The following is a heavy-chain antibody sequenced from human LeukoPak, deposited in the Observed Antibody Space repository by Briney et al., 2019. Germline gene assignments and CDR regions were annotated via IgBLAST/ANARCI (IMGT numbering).Heavy chain of an antibody. CDR3: ARAPIAAAGTGYYYMDV. V-gene: IGHV3-21*01. Sequence: GGSLRLSCAASGFTFSNYSMNWVRQAPGKGLEWVSSISSSSSYIYYADSVKGRFTISRDNAKNSLYLQMNSLRAEDTAVYYSARAPIAAAGTGYYYMDVWGKGTTVTVSS. CDR2: ISSSSSYI. D-gene: IGHD6-13*01. J-gene: IGHJ6*03. CDR1: GFTFSNYS.